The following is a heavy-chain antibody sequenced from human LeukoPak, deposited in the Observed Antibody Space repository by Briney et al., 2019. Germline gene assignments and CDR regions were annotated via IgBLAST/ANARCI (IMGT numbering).Heavy chain of an antibody. Sequence: SETLSLTCAVSGGSSSSSNWWNWVRQPPGKGLEWIGEINHSGSTNYNPSLKSRVTISVDTSKNQFSLKLSSVTAADTAVYYCAGQDLYNWNYVDYWGQGTLVTVSS. V-gene: IGHV4-4*02. CDR3: AGQDLYNWNYVDY. CDR2: INHSGST. J-gene: IGHJ4*02. CDR1: GGSSSSSNW. D-gene: IGHD1-20*01.